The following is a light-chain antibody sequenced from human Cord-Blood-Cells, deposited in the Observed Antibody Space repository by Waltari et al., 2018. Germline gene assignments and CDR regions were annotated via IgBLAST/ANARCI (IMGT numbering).Light chain of an antibody. J-gene: IGKJ4*01. CDR1: QDISNY. V-gene: IGKV1-33*01. Sequence: DIQMTQSPSSLSASVGDRVTITCQVSQDISNYLNWYQQKPGKAPKLLIYDASNLETGVPSRFSGSGSGTDFTFTISSLQPEDIATYYCQQYDNLPTFGGGTKVEIK. CDR3: QQYDNLPT. CDR2: DAS.